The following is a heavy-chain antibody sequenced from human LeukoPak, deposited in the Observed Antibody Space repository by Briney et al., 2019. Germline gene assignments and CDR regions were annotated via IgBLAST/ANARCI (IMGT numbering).Heavy chain of an antibody. CDR3: AINPIVVVPAATSGANWFDP. CDR1: GYTFTSYG. Sequence: EASVKASCKASGYTFTSYGISWVRQAPGQGLEWMGWISAYNGNTNYAQKLQGRVTMTTDTSTSTAYMELRSLRSDDTAVYYCAINPIVVVPAATSGANWFDPWGQGTLVTVSS. CDR2: ISAYNGNT. D-gene: IGHD2-2*01. V-gene: IGHV1-18*04. J-gene: IGHJ5*02.